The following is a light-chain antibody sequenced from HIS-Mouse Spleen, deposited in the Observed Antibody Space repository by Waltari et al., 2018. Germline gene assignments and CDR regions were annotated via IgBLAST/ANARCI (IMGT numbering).Light chain of an antibody. J-gene: IGLJ1*01. CDR2: DVS. CDR3: CSYAGSYTYV. Sequence: QSALTQPRSVSGSPGQSVTIPCPGTISDVGGYNYVSWYQQHPGKAPKLMIYDVSKRPSGVPDRFSGSKSGNTASLTISGLQAEDEADYYCCSYAGSYTYVFGTGTKVTVL. V-gene: IGLV2-11*01. CDR1: ISDVGGYNY.